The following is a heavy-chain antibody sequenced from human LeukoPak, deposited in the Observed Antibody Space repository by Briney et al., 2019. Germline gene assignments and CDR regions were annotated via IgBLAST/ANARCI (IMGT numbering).Heavy chain of an antibody. CDR2: INWNGGST. CDR3: ARSYYYDSSGYYGY. CDR1: GFTFDDYG. D-gene: IGHD3-22*01. V-gene: IGHV3-20*04. J-gene: IGHJ4*02. Sequence: PGGSLRLSCAASGFTFDDYGMSWVRQAPGKGLEWVSGINWNGGSTGYADSVKGRFTISRDNAKNSLYLQMNSLRAEDTALYYCARSYYYDSSGYYGYWGQGTLVTVSS.